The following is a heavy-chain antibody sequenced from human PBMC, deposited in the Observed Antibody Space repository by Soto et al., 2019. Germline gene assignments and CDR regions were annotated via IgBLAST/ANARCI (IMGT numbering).Heavy chain of an antibody. Sequence: QVQVVQSGAEVKRPGSSVKVSCTASGGTFSNHAINWVRQAPGQGLEWMGVIIPIFGTTDYAQEFQSRVSFTADESTTTAYMELSSLRSEDTAMYYCATDQTREGTYDGNSLDYWGQGTLLTVSS. V-gene: IGHV1-69*12. CDR1: GGTFSNHA. CDR2: IIPIFGTT. J-gene: IGHJ4*02. D-gene: IGHD5-12*01. CDR3: ATDQTREGTYDGNSLDY.